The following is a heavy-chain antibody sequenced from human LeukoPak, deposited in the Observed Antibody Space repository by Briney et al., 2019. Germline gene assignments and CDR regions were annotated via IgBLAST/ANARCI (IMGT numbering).Heavy chain of an antibody. CDR1: GGSFSGYY. Sequence: PSETLSLTCAVYGGSFSGYYWSWIRQPPGKGLEWIGEINHSGSTNYNPSLKSRVTISVDTSKNQFSLKLSSVTAADTAVYYCARRGSGDGSGWYSLYYYYMDVWGKGTTVTISS. D-gene: IGHD6-19*01. CDR3: ARRGSGDGSGWYSLYYYYMDV. V-gene: IGHV4-34*01. J-gene: IGHJ6*03. CDR2: INHSGST.